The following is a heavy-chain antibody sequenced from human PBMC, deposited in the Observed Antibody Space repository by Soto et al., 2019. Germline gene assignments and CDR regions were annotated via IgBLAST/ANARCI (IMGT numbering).Heavy chain of an antibody. J-gene: IGHJ5*02. CDR2: IIPIFGTA. CDR1: GGTFSSYA. D-gene: IGHD6-13*01. CDR3: ARDMCSGYRTPHWFDP. V-gene: IGHV1-69*13. Sequence: GASVKVSCKASGGTFSSYAISWVRQAPGQGLEWMGGIIPIFGTANYAQKFQGRVTITADESTSTAYMELSSLRSEDTAVYYCARDMCSGYRTPHWFDPWGRGPLRTVSS.